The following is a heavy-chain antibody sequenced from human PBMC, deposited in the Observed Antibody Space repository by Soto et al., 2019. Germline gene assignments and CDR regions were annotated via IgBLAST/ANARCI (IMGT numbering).Heavy chain of an antibody. D-gene: IGHD2-15*01. CDR2: ISSSTNTI. CDR3: ARGYCRGGSCYSGDAFDI. Sequence: EVQLVESGGGLVQPGGSLRLSCAASGFTFSSYSMNWVRQAPGKGLEWLSSISSSTNTIYYADSVRGRFTISRDNAKNSLYLQMNSLRDEDTAVYYCARGYCRGGSCYSGDAFDIWGQGTMVTVSS. J-gene: IGHJ3*02. V-gene: IGHV3-48*02. CDR1: GFTFSSYS.